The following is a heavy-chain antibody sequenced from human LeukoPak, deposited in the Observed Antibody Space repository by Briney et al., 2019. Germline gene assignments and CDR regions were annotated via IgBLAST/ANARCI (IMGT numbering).Heavy chain of an antibody. V-gene: IGHV3-48*03. CDR3: AREGGWTFDY. CDR2: ISSGGSTR. D-gene: IGHD2-15*01. Sequence: PGGSLRLSCAASGFTFSSFEMNWVRQAPGEGLEWVSYISSGGSTRYYADSVKGRFTISRDSAKNSLYLQMNSPRAEDTAVYYCAREGGWTFDYWGQGTLVTVSS. CDR1: GFTFSSFE. J-gene: IGHJ4*02.